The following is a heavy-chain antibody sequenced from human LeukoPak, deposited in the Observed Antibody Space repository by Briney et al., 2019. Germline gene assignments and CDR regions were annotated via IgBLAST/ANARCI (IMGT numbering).Heavy chain of an antibody. Sequence: GGSLRLSCAASGFTFSSFDMHWVRQPTGQGLEWVSTIGTASDTYYPGSVEGRFTLSRDNSKTTLYLQMDSLRAEDTAVYYCARSIGLTGGGVDVWGQGTTVTVSS. D-gene: IGHD3-9*01. CDR2: IGTASDT. J-gene: IGHJ6*02. V-gene: IGHV3-13*01. CDR3: ARSIGLTGGGVDV. CDR1: GFTFSSFD.